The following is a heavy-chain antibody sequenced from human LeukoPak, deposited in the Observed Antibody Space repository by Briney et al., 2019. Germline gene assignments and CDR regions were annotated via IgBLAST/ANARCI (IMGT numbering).Heavy chain of an antibody. CDR2: INPNSGGT. CDR1: GYTFTGYY. V-gene: IGHV1-2*02. J-gene: IGHJ4*02. Sequence: GASVKVSCKASGYTFTGYYMHWVRQAPGQGLEWMGWINPNSGGTNYAQKFQGRVTMTRDTSISTAYMELSRLRSDDTAVYYCARDQNIAAAGTEVGGVDYWGQGTLVTVSS. CDR3: ARDQNIAAAGTEVGGVDY. D-gene: IGHD6-13*01.